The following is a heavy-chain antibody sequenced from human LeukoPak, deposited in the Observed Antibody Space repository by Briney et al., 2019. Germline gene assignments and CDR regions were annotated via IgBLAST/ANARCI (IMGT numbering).Heavy chain of an antibody. V-gene: IGHV4-59*12. Sequence: SETLSLTCTVSGGSIDNYYWTWIRQPPGKGLEWIGFVYYGGVTKYNPSLMSRVTISVDTSKNQFSLKVKSVTAADTAVYFCARKYCSTTSCSYGYDIWGQGTTVIVS. CDR1: GGSIDNYY. D-gene: IGHD2-2*01. CDR2: VYYGGVT. J-gene: IGHJ3*02. CDR3: ARKYCSTTSCSYGYDI.